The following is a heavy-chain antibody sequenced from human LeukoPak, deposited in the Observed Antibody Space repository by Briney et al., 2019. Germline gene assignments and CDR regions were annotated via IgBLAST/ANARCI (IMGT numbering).Heavy chain of an antibody. CDR1: GFTFSSYA. CDR2: ISGSGGST. D-gene: IGHD3-22*01. V-gene: IGHV3-23*01. Sequence: GGSLRLPCAASGFTFSSYAMSWVRQAPGKGLEWVSAISGSGGSTYYADSVKGRFTISRDNSKNTLYLQMNSLRAEDTAVYYCARDSTYYYDSSGYLADYWGQGTLVTVSS. J-gene: IGHJ4*02. CDR3: ARDSTYYYDSSGYLADY.